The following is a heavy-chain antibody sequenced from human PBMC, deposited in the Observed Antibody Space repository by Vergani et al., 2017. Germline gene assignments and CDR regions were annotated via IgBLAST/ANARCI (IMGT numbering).Heavy chain of an antibody. CDR3: ASIARAPTRRNPPPDY. J-gene: IGHJ4*02. CDR2: VNHGGST. D-gene: IGHD3-16*02. CDR1: GGSFSDYY. V-gene: IGHV4-34*01. Sequence: QVQLQEWGAGLLKTSETLSLTCGVSGGSFSDYYWSWIRQAPGMGLEWIGEVNHGGSTNYNPSLKSRVSISVDTSKKQFSLQLTSVTAADSALYFCASIARAPTRRNPPPDYWGQGILVTVSS.